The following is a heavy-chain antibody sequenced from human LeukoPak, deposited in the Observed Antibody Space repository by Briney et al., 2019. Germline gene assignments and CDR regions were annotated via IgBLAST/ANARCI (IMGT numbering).Heavy chain of an antibody. V-gene: IGHV5-51*01. J-gene: IGHJ4*02. D-gene: IGHD6-19*01. CDR2: IYPGDSDT. CDR1: GYSFTSYW. Sequence: GESLKISCKGSGYSFTSYWIGWVRQMPGKGLEWMGIIYPGDSDTRYSPSFQGQVTISADKSISTAYLQWSSLKASDTAMYYCARQEMGYSSGWYVVYWGQGTLVTVSS. CDR3: ARQEMGYSSGWYVVY.